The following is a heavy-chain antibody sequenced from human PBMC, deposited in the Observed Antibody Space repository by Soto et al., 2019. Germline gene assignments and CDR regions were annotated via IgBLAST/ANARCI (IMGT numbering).Heavy chain of an antibody. CDR1: GFTFSSYG. D-gene: IGHD2-21*02. Sequence: QVQLVESGGGVVQPGRSLRLSCAASGFTFSSYGMHWVRQAPGKGLEWVAVTSYDGSDKYYADSVKGRFTISRDNSENTLYLQMNSLRAEDTAVYYCAKGDLVTMVRASLGCWGQGTLVTFSS. J-gene: IGHJ4*02. CDR3: AKGDLVTMVRASLGC. CDR2: TSYDGSDK. V-gene: IGHV3-30*18.